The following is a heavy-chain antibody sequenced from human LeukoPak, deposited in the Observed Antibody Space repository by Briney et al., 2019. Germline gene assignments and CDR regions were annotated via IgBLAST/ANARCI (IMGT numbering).Heavy chain of an antibody. CDR1: GGSVSSGSYY. CDR3: ARGVGYCSSTSCYHYYGMDV. CDR2: IYYSGST. D-gene: IGHD2-2*03. Sequence: ASETLSLTCTVSGGSVSSGSYYWSWIRQPPGKGLEWIGYIYYSGSTNYNPSLKSRVTISVDTSKNQFSLKLSSVTAADTAVYYCARGVGYCSSTSCYHYYGMDVWGQGTTVTVSS. J-gene: IGHJ6*02. V-gene: IGHV4-61*01.